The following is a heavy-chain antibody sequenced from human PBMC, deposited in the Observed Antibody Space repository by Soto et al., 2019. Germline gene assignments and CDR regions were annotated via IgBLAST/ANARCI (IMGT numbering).Heavy chain of an antibody. CDR1: GFTFSSYA. CDR2: ISGSGGST. D-gene: IGHD3-3*01. CDR3: AKPDWSGYYTGGGLWSFDY. J-gene: IGHJ4*02. Sequence: EVQLLESGGGLVQPGGSLRLSCAASGFTFSSYAMSWVRQAPGKGLEWVSAISGSGGSTYYADSVKGRFTIPRHNSKNTLYLQMNSLRAEDTAVYYCAKPDWSGYYTGGGLWSFDYWGQGTLVTVSS. V-gene: IGHV3-23*01.